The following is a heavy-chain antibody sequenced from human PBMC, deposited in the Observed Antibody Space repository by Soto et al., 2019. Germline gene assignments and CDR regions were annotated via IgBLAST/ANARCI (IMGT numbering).Heavy chain of an antibody. J-gene: IGHJ4*02. CDR3: ARQRRIVLMDY. D-gene: IGHD2-8*01. Sequence: SETLSLTCTVSGGSISSSSYYWGWIRQPPGKGLEWIGSIYYSGSTYYNPSLKSRVTISVDTSKNQFSLKLSSVTAADTAVYYCARQRRIVLMDYWGQGTLVTVSS. CDR2: IYYSGST. CDR1: GGSISSSSYY. V-gene: IGHV4-39*01.